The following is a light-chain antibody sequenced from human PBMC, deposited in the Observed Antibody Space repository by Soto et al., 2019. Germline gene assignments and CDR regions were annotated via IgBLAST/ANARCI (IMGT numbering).Light chain of an antibody. CDR3: QQYGSSGT. Sequence: IVLTQSPGTLSLSPRERATLSCRASQSVSSSYLAWYQQKPGQAPRLLIYGASNRATGIPDRFSGSGSGTDFTLTISRLEPEDFAVYYCQQYGSSGTFGQGTKV. J-gene: IGKJ1*01. V-gene: IGKV3-20*01. CDR1: QSVSSSY. CDR2: GAS.